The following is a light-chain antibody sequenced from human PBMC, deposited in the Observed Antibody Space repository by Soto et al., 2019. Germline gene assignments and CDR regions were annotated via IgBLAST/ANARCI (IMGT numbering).Light chain of an antibody. Sequence: EIVMTQSPATLSLSPGERATLSCRASQSVNNNLAWYQQKPGQAPRLLIYDTSTRATGTPVRFSGSGSGTEFTLTISSLQSEDFAVYYCQQYNNWPLMYTFGQGTKLEIK. V-gene: IGKV3-15*01. CDR2: DTS. CDR1: QSVNNN. CDR3: QQYNNWPLMYT. J-gene: IGKJ2*01.